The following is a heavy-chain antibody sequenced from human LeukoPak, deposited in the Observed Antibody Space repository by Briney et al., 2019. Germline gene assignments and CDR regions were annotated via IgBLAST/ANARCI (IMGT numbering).Heavy chain of an antibody. D-gene: IGHD6-19*01. CDR2: ISTSGSAI. CDR1: GFTFSSYE. V-gene: IGHV3-48*03. Sequence: GGSLRLSCAASGFTFSSYEMHWVRQAPGKGLEWVSYISTSGSAISYADSVRGRFTISRDNAKNSLYLQMNSLRAEDTAVYYCARDRDNVAGTRGYFDYWGQGTLVTVSS. CDR3: ARDRDNVAGTRGYFDY. J-gene: IGHJ4*02.